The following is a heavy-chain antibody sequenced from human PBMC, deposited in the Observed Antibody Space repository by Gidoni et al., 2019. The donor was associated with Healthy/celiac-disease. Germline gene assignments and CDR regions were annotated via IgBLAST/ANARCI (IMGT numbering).Heavy chain of an antibody. J-gene: IGHJ6*03. V-gene: IGHV1-69*01. CDR1: GGTFSSYA. CDR3: ARDEVVVPAAMGGYYYYYYMDV. D-gene: IGHD2-2*01. CDR2: IIPLFGTA. Sequence: QVQLVQSGAEVKKPGSSVKVSCKASGGTFSSYAISWVRQAPGQGLEWLGGIIPLFGTANDAQKYQGRVMMTADEATSTAYMELRSLRSEDTAVYYCARDEVVVPAAMGGYYYYYYMDVWGKGTTVTVSS.